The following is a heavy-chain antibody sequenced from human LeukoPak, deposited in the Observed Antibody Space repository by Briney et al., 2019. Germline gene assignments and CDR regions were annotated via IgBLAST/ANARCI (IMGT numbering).Heavy chain of an antibody. V-gene: IGHV3-23*01. CDR3: AKDFWSGYYPNY. CDR1: GFTFSSYA. Sequence: QPGGSLRLSCAASGFTFSSYAMSWVRQAPGKGLEWVSGSGSGGTIYYADSVKGRFTISRDNFKNTLYLQMNSLRAEDTAVYYCAKDFWSGYYPNYWGQGTLVTVSS. CDR2: SGSGGTI. D-gene: IGHD3-3*01. J-gene: IGHJ4*02.